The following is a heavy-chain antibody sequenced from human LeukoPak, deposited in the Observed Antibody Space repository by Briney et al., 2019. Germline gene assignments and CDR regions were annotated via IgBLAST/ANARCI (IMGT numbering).Heavy chain of an antibody. CDR3: TGKLRSRY. Sequence: GGSLKLSCAGSGFTFSASAMHWVRQASGKGLEWVGRIRGKASNYATAYAASVKGRFNISRDDSNNTAYLQMNSLQTEDTAVYYCTGKLRSRYWGQGTLVTVSS. J-gene: IGHJ4*02. V-gene: IGHV3-73*01. D-gene: IGHD5-24*01. CDR2: IRGKASNYAT. CDR1: GFTFSASA.